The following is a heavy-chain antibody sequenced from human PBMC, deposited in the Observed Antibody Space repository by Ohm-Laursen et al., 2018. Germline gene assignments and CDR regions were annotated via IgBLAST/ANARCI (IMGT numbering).Heavy chain of an antibody. J-gene: IGHJ4*02. CDR3: ARAAGSYPYYFDY. CDR1: GFTVSTKY. D-gene: IGHD1-26*01. V-gene: IGHV3-21*01. Sequence: SLRLSCTASGFTVSTKYMSWVRQAPGKGLEWVSSISSSSSYIYYADSVKGRFTISRDNAKNSLYLQMNSLRAEDTAVYYCARAAGSYPYYFDYWGQGTLVTVSS. CDR2: ISSSSSYI.